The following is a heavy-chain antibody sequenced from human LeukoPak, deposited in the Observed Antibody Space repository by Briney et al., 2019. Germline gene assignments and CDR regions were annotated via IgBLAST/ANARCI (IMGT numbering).Heavy chain of an antibody. J-gene: IGHJ4*02. D-gene: IGHD3-10*01. CDR3: ARDRGPNTFDY. CDR2: IKQDGSEK. Sequence: EGSLRLSCVASGFTFSNSWMIWVRQAPGKGPEWVASIKQDGSEKYYVDSVKGRFTISKDNAKNSLYLQMNSLRVEDMAIYYCARDRGPNTFDYWGQGTLVTVSS. V-gene: IGHV3-7*01. CDR1: GFTFSNSW.